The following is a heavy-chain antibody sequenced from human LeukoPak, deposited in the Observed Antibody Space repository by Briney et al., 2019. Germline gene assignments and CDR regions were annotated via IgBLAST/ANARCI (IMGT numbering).Heavy chain of an antibody. CDR2: VNGPGDWT. D-gene: IGHD6-25*01. J-gene: IGHJ3*01. CDR3: AREVFEGQRQSDAFDV. CDR1: GFTFSSHW. V-gene: IGHV3-74*01. Sequence: PGGSLRLSCAASGFTFSSHWMHRVRQAPGEGLVWVSRVNGPGDWTHYADSVRGRFIISRDNAENTISLQMNNLRAEDTAVYFCAREVFEGQRQSDAFDVWGQGTMVTVSS.